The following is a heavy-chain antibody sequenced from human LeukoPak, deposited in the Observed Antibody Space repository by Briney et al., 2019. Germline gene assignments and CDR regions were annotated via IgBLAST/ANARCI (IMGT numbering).Heavy chain of an antibody. CDR2: ISPSGGST. CDR1: GYTFTSNY. V-gene: IGHV1-46*01. CDR3: ATVYKDWNWDATFDY. Sequence: ASVKVSCKAFGYTFTSNYMHWVRQAPGQGPEWMGVISPSGGSTTYAQKFQGRVTLTRDMSTSTDYLELSSLRSEDTAVYCCATVYKDWNWDATFDYWGQGTLVTVSS. J-gene: IGHJ4*02. D-gene: IGHD1-7*01.